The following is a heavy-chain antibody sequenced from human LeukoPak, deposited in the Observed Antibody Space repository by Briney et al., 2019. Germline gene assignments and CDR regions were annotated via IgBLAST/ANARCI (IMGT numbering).Heavy chain of an antibody. D-gene: IGHD3-9*01. V-gene: IGHV4-38-2*01. CDR2: IYHSGST. Sequence: SETLSLTCAVSGYSISSGYYWGWIRQPPGKGLEWIGSIYHSGSTYYNPSLKSRVTISVDTSKNQFSLKLSSVTAAETAVYYCARVDILTGFDYWGQGTLVTVSS. CDR1: GYSISSGYY. J-gene: IGHJ4*02. CDR3: ARVDILTGFDY.